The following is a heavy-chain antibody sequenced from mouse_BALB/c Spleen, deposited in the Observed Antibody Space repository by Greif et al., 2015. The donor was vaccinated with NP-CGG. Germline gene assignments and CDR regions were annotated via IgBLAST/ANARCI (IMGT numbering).Heavy chain of an antibody. CDR1: GFTFSSYA. V-gene: IGHV5-9-3*01. CDR2: ISSGGSYT. J-gene: IGHJ4*01. D-gene: IGHD2-1*01. Sequence: EVKLMESGGGLVKPGGSLKLSCAASGFTFSSYAMSWVRQTPEKRLEWVATISSGGSYTYYPDSVKGRFTISRDNAKNTLYLQMSSLRSEDTAMYYCASPFYGNYGRDYWGQGTSVTVSS. CDR3: ASPFYGNYGRDY.